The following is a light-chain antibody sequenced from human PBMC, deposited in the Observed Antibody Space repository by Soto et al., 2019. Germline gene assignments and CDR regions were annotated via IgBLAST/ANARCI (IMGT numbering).Light chain of an antibody. CDR1: QSISSW. CDR3: QQFNNYPET. J-gene: IGKJ1*01. V-gene: IGKV1-5*03. CDR2: KAS. Sequence: DIQMTQSPSTLSASVGDRATISCRASQSISSWLAWYQQKQGKAPKLLIYKASSLESGIPSRFSGSGSGTEFTLTISSLQSDDFAAYYCQQFNNYPETFGQGTRVEIK.